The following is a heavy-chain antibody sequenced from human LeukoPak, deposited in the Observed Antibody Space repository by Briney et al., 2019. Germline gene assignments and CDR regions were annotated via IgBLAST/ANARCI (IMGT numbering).Heavy chain of an antibody. Sequence: SETLSLTCAVSGGSISSSHHYWGWIRQPPGKGLEWIGNVYSSGSTYYNPSLRTRVTISVDTSKNQFSLKLSSVTAADTAVYYCARVIRTTGYYSNPKSGSFDFWGQGTLVTVSS. J-gene: IGHJ4*02. CDR1: GGSISSSHHY. CDR3: ARVIRTTGYYSNPKSGSFDF. V-gene: IGHV4-39*01. CDR2: VYSSGST. D-gene: IGHD3-9*01.